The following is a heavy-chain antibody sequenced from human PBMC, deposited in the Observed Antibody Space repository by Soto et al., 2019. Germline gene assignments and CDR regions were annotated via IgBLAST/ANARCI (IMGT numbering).Heavy chain of an antibody. CDR1: GASISNHIYY. CDR2: IYSSGSS. J-gene: IGHJ4*02. V-gene: IGHV4-39*01. D-gene: IGHD3-16*01. Sequence: QLQLLESGPGLVKPSEALSLTCSVSGASISNHIYYWGWFRQPPGKGLEWIGKIYSSGSSYYSTSSESCLTITVDSPKNQTSLKLNSVTAADAATSFGARGSWGYFDSWGQGSLVTVSS. CDR3: ARGSWGYFDS.